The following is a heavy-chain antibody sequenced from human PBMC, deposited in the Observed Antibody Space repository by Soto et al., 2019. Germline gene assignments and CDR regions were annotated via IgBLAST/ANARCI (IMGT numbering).Heavy chain of an antibody. Sequence: GGSLRLSCAASGFTFSSYGMHWVRQAPGKGLEWLSIIWYDGSNKYYADSVKGRFTISRDNSKNTLYLQMTRLRAKDTAVYYCARDLGKDYDLWSGYYSYYYGLDVWGQGTTVTVSS. CDR2: IWYDGSNK. D-gene: IGHD3-3*01. CDR1: GFTFSSYG. J-gene: IGHJ6*02. CDR3: ARDLGKDYDLWSGYYSYYYGLDV. V-gene: IGHV3-33*01.